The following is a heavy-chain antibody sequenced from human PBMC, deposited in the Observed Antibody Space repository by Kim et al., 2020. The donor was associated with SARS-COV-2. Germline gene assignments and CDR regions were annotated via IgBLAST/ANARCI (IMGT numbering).Heavy chain of an antibody. CDR1: GFTFGDYA. CDR2: IRSKAYGGTT. CDR3: TRDGRGYCSGGSCSRNYYYGMDV. J-gene: IGHJ6*02. D-gene: IGHD2-15*01. Sequence: GGSLRLSCTASGFTFGDYAMSWVRQAPGKGLEWVGFIRSKAYGGTTEYAASVKGRFTISRDDSKSIAYLQMNSLKTEDTAVYYCTRDGRGYCSGGSCSRNYYYGMDVWGQGTTVTVSS. V-gene: IGHV3-49*04.